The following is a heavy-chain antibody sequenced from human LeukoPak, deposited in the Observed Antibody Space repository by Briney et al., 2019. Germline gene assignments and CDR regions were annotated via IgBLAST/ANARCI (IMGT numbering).Heavy chain of an antibody. CDR2: INLNSGGT. V-gene: IGHV1-2*02. CDR3: ARVAGGDWYYFDF. Sequence: GASVKVSCKAPGYTFTAYYMHWVRQAPGQGLEWMGWINLNSGGTNYAQKFQGRVTMTRDTSISAAYMELSRLGSDDTAVYYCARVAGGDWYYFDFWGQGTLVTVSS. J-gene: IGHJ4*02. D-gene: IGHD2-21*02. CDR1: GYTFTAYY.